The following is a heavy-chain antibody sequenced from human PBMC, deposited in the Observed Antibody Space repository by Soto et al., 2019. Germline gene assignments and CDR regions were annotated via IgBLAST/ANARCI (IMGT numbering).Heavy chain of an antibody. CDR2: ITWNGVGT. J-gene: IGHJ4*02. CDR3: AKKYHYASGSYVFPFDY. CDR1: GFTFSNYA. Sequence: EVQLLESGGGLVQPGGSLRLSCAASGFTFSNYAMSWVRQAPGKGLEWVSTITWNGVGTYYADSVKGRFTISRDNSKNTLFLQMSRVRAEDTAVYYCAKKYHYASGSYVFPFDYWGQGTLVTVSS. V-gene: IGHV3-23*01. D-gene: IGHD3-10*01.